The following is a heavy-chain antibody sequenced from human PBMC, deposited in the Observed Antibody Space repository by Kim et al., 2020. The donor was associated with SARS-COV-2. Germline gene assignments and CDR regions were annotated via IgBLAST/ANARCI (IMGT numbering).Heavy chain of an antibody. CDR2: ISAYNGNT. D-gene: IGHD2-15*01. J-gene: IGHJ6*02. V-gene: IGHV1-18*01. CDR1: GYTFTSYG. Sequence: ASVKVSCKASGYTFTSYGISWVRQAPGQGLEWMGWISAYNGNTNYAQKLQGRVTMTTDTSTSTAYMELRSLRSDDTAVYYCARDFCSGGSCNYYYYGMDVWGQGTTVTVSS. CDR3: ARDFCSGGSCNYYYYGMDV.